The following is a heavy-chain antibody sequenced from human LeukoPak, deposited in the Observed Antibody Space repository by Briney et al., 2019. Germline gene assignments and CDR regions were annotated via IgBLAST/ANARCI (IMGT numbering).Heavy chain of an antibody. CDR3: ARDRMSGWLEFRFGY. D-gene: IGHD5-24*01. Sequence: ASVKVTCKASGYTFTGYYMHWVRQAPAQGGEWMGWSIRNSGGTNYAQYFQGRVTITRETAIRTTYMELIRLRSDDAAVYYCARDRMSGWLEFRFGYWGQGTLVTVSS. CDR2: SIRNSGGT. CDR1: GYTFTGYY. V-gene: IGHV1-2*02. J-gene: IGHJ4*02.